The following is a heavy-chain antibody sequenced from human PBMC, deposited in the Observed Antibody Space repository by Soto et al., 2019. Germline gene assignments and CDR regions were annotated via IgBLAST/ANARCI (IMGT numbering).Heavy chain of an antibody. D-gene: IGHD6-13*01. CDR3: ARSLGSCSSSIHGFYYYYGMDV. CDR1: GYSFTSYW. Sequence: GESLKISCKGSGYSFTSYWIGWVRQMPGKGLEWMGIIYPGDSDTRYSPSFQGQVTISADKSISTAYLQWSSLKASDTAMYYCARSLGSCSSSIHGFYYYYGMDVWGQGTTVTVSS. J-gene: IGHJ6*02. CDR2: IYPGDSDT. V-gene: IGHV5-51*01.